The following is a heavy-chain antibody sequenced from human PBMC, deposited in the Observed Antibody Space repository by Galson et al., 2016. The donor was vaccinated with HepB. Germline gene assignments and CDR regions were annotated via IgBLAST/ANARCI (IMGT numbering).Heavy chain of an antibody. CDR2: IYHDGRT. CDR1: GGSVSSGDW. J-gene: IGHJ6*02. Sequence: SETLSLTCVVPGGSVSSGDWWSWVRQPPGRGLEWIAEIYHDGRTNYSPSLKSRVTISVDKSRNQFSLRVSPVTAADTAVYYCARDPHYQILTGRGGYNYGMDVWGPGTTVIVSS. V-gene: IGHV4-4*02. D-gene: IGHD3-9*01. CDR3: ARDPHYQILTGRGGYNYGMDV.